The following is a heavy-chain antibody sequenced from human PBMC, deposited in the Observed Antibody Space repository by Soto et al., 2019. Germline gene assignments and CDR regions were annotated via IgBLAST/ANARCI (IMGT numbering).Heavy chain of an antibody. CDR3: ARGDYTGGAFDI. Sequence: EVQLLESGGGLVQPGGSLRLSCAASGFTFSSYAMSWVRQAPGKGLEWVSAISGSGGSTYYADSVKGRFTISGDNSKNTLYLQMNSLRAEDTAVYYCARGDYTGGAFDIWGQGTMVTVSS. CDR1: GFTFSSYA. V-gene: IGHV3-23*01. D-gene: IGHD2-21*02. J-gene: IGHJ3*02. CDR2: ISGSGGST.